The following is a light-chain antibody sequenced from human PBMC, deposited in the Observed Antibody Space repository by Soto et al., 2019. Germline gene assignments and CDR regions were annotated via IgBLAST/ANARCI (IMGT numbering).Light chain of an antibody. V-gene: IGLV1-44*01. CDR2: SNY. CDR3: AAWDDSLSGPWV. Sequence: QSVLTQPPSASGTPGQRVTISCSGSSSNIESNTVTWYQQLPGTAPKLVIYSNYDRPSGVPDRFSGSTSGTSASLVIRGLQSEDEADYYCAAWDDSLSGPWVFGGGTKLTVL. J-gene: IGLJ3*02. CDR1: SSNIESNT.